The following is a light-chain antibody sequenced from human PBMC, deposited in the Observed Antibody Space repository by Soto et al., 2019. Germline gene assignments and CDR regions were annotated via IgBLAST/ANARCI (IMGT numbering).Light chain of an antibody. CDR1: QSVSSN. Sequence: EIVMTQSPATLSVSPGERATLSCRASQSVSSNLAWYQQKPGQAPRLLIYGASTRATGFPDRFSGSGSGTEFTLNISSLQSEDFAVYYCQQYDNWPPLTFGQGTRLEIK. CDR2: GAS. J-gene: IGKJ5*01. V-gene: IGKV3-15*01. CDR3: QQYDNWPPLT.